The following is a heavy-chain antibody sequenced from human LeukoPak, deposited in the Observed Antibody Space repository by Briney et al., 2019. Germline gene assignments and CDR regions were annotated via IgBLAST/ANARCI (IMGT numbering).Heavy chain of an antibody. Sequence: ASVKVSCKASADTFSNYDVTWVRQAPGQGLEGVGRIIPVFDTAKYAQNFQGRVTMTTDESSSTAYMELYSLRSEDTAVYYCALSAEKQLVYFDFWGQGTLVTVSS. CDR1: ADTFSNYD. CDR2: IIPVFDTA. D-gene: IGHD6-13*01. V-gene: IGHV1-69*05. J-gene: IGHJ4*02. CDR3: ALSAEKQLVYFDF.